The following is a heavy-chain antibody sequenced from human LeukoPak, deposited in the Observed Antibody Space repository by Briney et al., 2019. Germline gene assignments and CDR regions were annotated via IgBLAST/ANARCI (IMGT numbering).Heavy chain of an antibody. CDR1: GGSFSGYY. V-gene: IGHV4-34*01. Sequence: SETLSLTCAVYGGSFSGYYWSWIRQPPGKGLEWIGEINHSGSTNYNPSLKSRVTISVDTSKNQFSLKLSSVTAADTAVYYSARHRINPHFGVVPLDYWGRGTLVTVSS. CDR3: ARHRINPHFGVVPLDY. D-gene: IGHD3-3*01. J-gene: IGHJ4*02. CDR2: INHSGST.